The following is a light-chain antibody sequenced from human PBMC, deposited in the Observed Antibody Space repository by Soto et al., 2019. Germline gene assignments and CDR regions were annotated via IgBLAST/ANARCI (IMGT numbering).Light chain of an antibody. J-gene: IGKJ4*01. CDR2: DAS. CDR3: QQYDNLPFS. CDR1: QDISNY. Sequence: DIQMSQSPSSLSASVGDRVTITCQANQDISNYLNWYQHKPGKPPKLLIYDASNLETGVPSRFSGSKSGTAFTFTITSLQPEDIATYYCQQYDNLPFSCGGGTKVEIK. V-gene: IGKV1-33*01.